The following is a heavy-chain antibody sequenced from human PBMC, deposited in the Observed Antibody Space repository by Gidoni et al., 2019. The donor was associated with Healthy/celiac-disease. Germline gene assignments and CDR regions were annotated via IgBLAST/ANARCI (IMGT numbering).Heavy chain of an antibody. CDR1: GFTFSRYA. V-gene: IGHV3-30-3*01. CDR2: ISYDGSNK. Sequence: QVQLVESGGGVVQPGGSLSLACAASGFTFSRYALHWVRQAPGKGWEWVACISYDGSNKYYADSVKGRFTIARDNSKNTLYLQMNSLRAEDTAVYYCAREWGSVAANLIVGYWGQGTLVTVSS. D-gene: IGHD2-15*01. J-gene: IGHJ4*02. CDR3: AREWGSVAANLIVGY.